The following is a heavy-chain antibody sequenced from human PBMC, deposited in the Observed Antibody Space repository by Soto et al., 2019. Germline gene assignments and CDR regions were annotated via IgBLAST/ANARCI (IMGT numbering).Heavy chain of an antibody. CDR3: ATCPYGDYGLHYFDY. CDR1: GGTFSSYA. V-gene: IGHV1-69*13. CDR2: IIPIFGTA. J-gene: IGHJ4*02. Sequence: SVKVSCKASGGTFSSYAISWVRQAPGQGLEWMGGIIPIFGTANYAQKFQGRVTITADESTSTAYMELSSLRSEDTAVYYCATCPYGDYGLHYFDYWGQGTLVAVYS. D-gene: IGHD4-17*01.